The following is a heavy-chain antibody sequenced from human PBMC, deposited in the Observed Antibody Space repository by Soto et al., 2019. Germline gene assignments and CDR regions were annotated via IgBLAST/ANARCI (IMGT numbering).Heavy chain of an antibody. CDR2: ISAYNGNT. J-gene: IGHJ6*02. CDR3: ASVSYSDYGILTGYPYYYGMDV. D-gene: IGHD3-9*01. V-gene: IGHV1-18*01. CDR1: GYTFTSYG. Sequence: ASVKVSCKASGYTFTSYGISWVRQAPGQGLEWMGWISAYNGNTNYAQKLQGRVTMTTDTSTSTAYMELRSLRSDDTAVYYCASVSYSDYGILTGYPYYYGMDVWGQGTTVTVSS.